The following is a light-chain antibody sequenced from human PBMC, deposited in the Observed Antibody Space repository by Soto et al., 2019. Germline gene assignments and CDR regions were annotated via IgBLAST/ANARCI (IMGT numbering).Light chain of an antibody. J-gene: IGKJ4*01. CDR2: DAS. Sequence: EIVLTQSPGTLSLSLGERATLSCRASQSVGRYLAWYQQKPGQAPSLLIYDASNRASGIPARFSGSGSGTDFTLTISNLEPEDFAVYYCQQRSNWPLTFGGGTKVEIK. CDR3: QQRSNWPLT. CDR1: QSVGRY. V-gene: IGKV3-11*01.